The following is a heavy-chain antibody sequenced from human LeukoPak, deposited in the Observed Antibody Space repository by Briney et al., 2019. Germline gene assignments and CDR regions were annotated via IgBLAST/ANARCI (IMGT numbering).Heavy chain of an antibody. CDR1: GFTFDDYG. Sequence: GGSLRLSCAASGFTFDDYGMSWVRQAPGKGLEWVSVINWNGGSTGYADSVNGRFTISRDNAKNSLYLQMNSLRAEDTALYYCAITNLHYDYVWGSYRLDYWGQGTLVTVSS. CDR2: INWNGGST. J-gene: IGHJ4*02. CDR3: AITNLHYDYVWGSYRLDY. D-gene: IGHD3-16*02. V-gene: IGHV3-20*04.